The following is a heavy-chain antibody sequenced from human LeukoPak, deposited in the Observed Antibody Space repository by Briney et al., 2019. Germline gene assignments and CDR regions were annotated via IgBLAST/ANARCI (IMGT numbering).Heavy chain of an antibody. CDR2: ISGSGGST. D-gene: IGHD1-1*01. CDR1: GLTFISYA. Sequence: GGSLRLSCAASGLTFISYAMSWVRQAPGKGLEWVSAISGSGGSTYYADSVKGLFTISRDNSKNTLYLQMNRLRAEDTAVYYCAKDRVGSQLERPGWFDPWGQGTLVTVSS. J-gene: IGHJ5*01. V-gene: IGHV3-23*01. CDR3: AKDRVGSQLERPGWFDP.